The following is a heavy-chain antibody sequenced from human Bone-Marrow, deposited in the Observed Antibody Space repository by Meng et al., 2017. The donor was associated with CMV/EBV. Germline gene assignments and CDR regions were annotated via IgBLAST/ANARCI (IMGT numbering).Heavy chain of an antibody. CDR1: GGSISSSSYY. CDR2: IYYSGST. V-gene: IGHV4-39*07. D-gene: IGHD6-6*01. J-gene: IGHJ3*02. CDR3: ATSHLKYSSSSDAFDI. Sequence: GSLRLSCTVSGGSISSSSYYWGWIRQPPGKGLEWIGSIYYSGSTYYNPSLKSRVTISVDTSKNQFSLKLSSVTAADTAVYYCATSHLKYSSSSDAFDIWGQGIMVTVSS.